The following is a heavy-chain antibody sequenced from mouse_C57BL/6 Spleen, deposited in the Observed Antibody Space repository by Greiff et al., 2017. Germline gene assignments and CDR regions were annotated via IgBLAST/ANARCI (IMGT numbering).Heavy chain of an antibody. J-gene: IGHJ4*01. Sequence: VQLQQSGPGLVAPSQSLSITCTVSGFSLTSYGVHWVRQPPGKGLEWLVVIWSDGSTTYNSALKSRLSISKDNSKSQVFLKMNSLQTDDTAMYYCARHGSSYVEAMDYWGQGTSVTVSS. CDR2: IWSDGST. CDR3: ARHGSSYVEAMDY. V-gene: IGHV2-6-1*01. CDR1: GFSLTSYG. D-gene: IGHD1-1*01.